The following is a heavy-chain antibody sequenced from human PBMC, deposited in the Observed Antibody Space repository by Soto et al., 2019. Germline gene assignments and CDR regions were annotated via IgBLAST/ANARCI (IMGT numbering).Heavy chain of an antibody. Sequence: SETLSLTCTVSGGSISSGDYYWSWIRQPPGNGLEWIGYIYYGGSTYYNPSLKSRVTISVDTSKNQFSLKLSSVTAADTAVYYCARANDLWSGPRGNAFDIWGQGTMVTV. CDR1: GGSISSGDYY. D-gene: IGHD3-3*01. CDR3: ARANDLWSGPRGNAFDI. CDR2: IYYGGST. J-gene: IGHJ3*02. V-gene: IGHV4-30-4*01.